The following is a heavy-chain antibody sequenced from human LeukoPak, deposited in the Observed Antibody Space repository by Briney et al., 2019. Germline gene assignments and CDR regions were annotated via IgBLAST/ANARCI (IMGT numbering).Heavy chain of an antibody. D-gene: IGHD3-22*01. J-gene: IGHJ4*02. CDR1: GFTFSSYW. CDR3: ARGSDDSSGYSAY. Sequence: GGSLRLSCAASGFTFSSYWMSWVRQAPGKGLEWVANIKQDGSEKYYVDSVKGRFTISRDNAKNSLYLQMNRLRAEDTAVYYCARGSDDSSGYSAYWGQGTLVTVSS. CDR2: IKQDGSEK. V-gene: IGHV3-7*01.